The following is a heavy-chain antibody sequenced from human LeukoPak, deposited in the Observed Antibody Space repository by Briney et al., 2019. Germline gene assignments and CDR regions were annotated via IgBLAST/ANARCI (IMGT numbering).Heavy chain of an antibody. CDR1: GGTFSSYT. J-gene: IGHJ5*02. Sequence: SVKVSCKASGGTFSSYTISWVRQAPGQGLEWMGRIIPILGIANYAQKFQGRVTITADKSTSTAYMELSSLRSEDTAVYYCAREGDIVVVVAAETPTLERWFDPWGQGTLVTVSS. CDR3: AREGDIVVVVAAETPTLERWFDP. CDR2: IIPILGIA. D-gene: IGHD2-15*01. V-gene: IGHV1-69*04.